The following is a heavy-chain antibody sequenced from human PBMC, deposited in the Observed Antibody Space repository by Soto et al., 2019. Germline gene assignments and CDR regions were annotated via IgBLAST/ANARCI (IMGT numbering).Heavy chain of an antibody. Sequence: QITLKESGPTLVKSTQTLTLTCSFSGFSLTSSGVSVGWIRQPPGKALEWLAHIYWDDDKRYSPSLKSRLTITKDTSRNQVVLTMTNMDPGDTATFYCVHSSRYAAVDMWGLGTLVTVSS. D-gene: IGHD3-9*01. CDR3: VHSSRYAAVDM. J-gene: IGHJ3*02. V-gene: IGHV2-5*02. CDR2: IYWDDDK. CDR1: GFSLTSSGVS.